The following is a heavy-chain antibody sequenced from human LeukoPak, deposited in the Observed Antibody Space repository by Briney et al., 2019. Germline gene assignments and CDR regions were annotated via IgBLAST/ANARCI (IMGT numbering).Heavy chain of an antibody. D-gene: IGHD4-11*01. V-gene: IGHV4-39*01. Sequence: SETLSLTCTVSGGSISSSSYYWGWIRQPPGKGLEWIGSIYYSGSTYYNPSLKSRVTISVDTSKNQFSLKLSSVTAADTAVYYCASEPYSNYDYYYYMGVWGKGTTVTVSS. CDR3: ASEPYSNYDYYYYMGV. CDR2: IYYSGST. CDR1: GGSISSSSYY. J-gene: IGHJ6*03.